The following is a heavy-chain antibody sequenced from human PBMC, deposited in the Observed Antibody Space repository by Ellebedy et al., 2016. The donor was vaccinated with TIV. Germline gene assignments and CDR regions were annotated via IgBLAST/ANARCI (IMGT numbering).Heavy chain of an antibody. J-gene: IGHJ6*02. CDR2: ISSSRSTI. CDR1: GFTFSSYS. V-gene: IGHV3-48*01. CDR3: ARGDSSGWYYYYYYYGMDV. D-gene: IGHD6-19*01. Sequence: GESLKISCAASGFTFSSYSMNWVRQAPGKGLEWVSYISSSRSTIYYADSVKGRFTISRDNAKNSLYLQMNSLRAEDTAVYYCARGDSSGWYYYYYYYGMDVWGQGTTVTVSS.